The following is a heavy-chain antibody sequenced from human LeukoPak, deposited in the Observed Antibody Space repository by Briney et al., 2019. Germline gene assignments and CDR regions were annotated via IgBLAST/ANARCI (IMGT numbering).Heavy chain of an antibody. CDR2: IYSGGST. V-gene: IGHV3-53*01. Sequence: GGSLRLSCAASGFTVSSNYMSWVRQTPGKGLEWVSVIYSGGSTYYADSVKGRFTISRNNSKNTLYLQMNSLRAEDTAVYYCAREAVAGTLYYYYGMDVWGQGTTVTVSS. CDR3: AREAVAGTLYYYYGMDV. CDR1: GFTVSSNY. J-gene: IGHJ6*02. D-gene: IGHD6-19*01.